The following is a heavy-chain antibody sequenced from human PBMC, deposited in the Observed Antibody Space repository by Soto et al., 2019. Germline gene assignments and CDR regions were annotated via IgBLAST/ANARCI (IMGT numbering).Heavy chain of an antibody. V-gene: IGHV3-53*02. CDR1: GFSVSSNS. D-gene: IGHD3-10*01. Sequence: EVHLVETGGGLIQPGGSLRLSCAASGFSVSSNSMSWVRQAPGKGLEWVSVIYSGGITYYADSVKGRFTISRDNSKNTLYFHMNSLRAEDTAVYYCARDRYYGSGRSFPDYWGQGTLVTVSS. CDR3: ARDRYYGSGRSFPDY. J-gene: IGHJ4*02. CDR2: IYSGGIT.